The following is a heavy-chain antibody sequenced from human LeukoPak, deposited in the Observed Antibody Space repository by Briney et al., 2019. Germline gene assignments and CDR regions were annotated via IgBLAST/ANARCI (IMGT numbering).Heavy chain of an antibody. CDR3: ARDDDSCGYLFGY. J-gene: IGHJ4*02. V-gene: IGHV3-33*01. Sequence: GGSLRLSCAASGFTFSTYHMHWVRQAPGKGLDGVAIMWYDGSNEYYANSVKGRFTISRDNSKHTVYLQMNSLRADDTAVYYCARDDDSCGYLFGYWGQGAQVTVSS. CDR1: GFTFSTYH. D-gene: IGHD3-22*01. CDR2: MWYDGSNE.